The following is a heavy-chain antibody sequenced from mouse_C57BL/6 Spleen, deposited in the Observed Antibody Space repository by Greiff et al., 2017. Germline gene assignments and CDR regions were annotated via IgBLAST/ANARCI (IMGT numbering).Heavy chain of an antibody. CDR3: ARGGITTSVATGAMDY. J-gene: IGHJ4*01. Sequence: VQLQQSGPELVKPGASVKISCKASGYSFTGYYMHWVKQSHGNILDWIGYIYPYNGVSSYNQKFKGKATLTVDKSSSTAYMELSSLTSEDSAVYYCARGGITTSVATGAMDYWGQGTSVTVSS. V-gene: IGHV1-31*01. CDR1: GYSFTGYY. D-gene: IGHD1-1*01. CDR2: IYPYNGVS.